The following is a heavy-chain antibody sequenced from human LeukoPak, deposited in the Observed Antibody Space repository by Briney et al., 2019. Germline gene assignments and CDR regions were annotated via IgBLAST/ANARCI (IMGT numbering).Heavy chain of an antibody. CDR3: ARSITIFGVVTLPYNWFDP. Sequence: SETLSLTCTVSGGSISSYYWSWIRQPPGKGLEWIGYIYYSGSTNYNPSLKSRVTISVDTSKNQFSLKLSSVTAADTAVYYCARSITIFGVVTLPYNWFDPWGQGTLVTVSS. CDR1: GGSISSYY. CDR2: IYYSGST. V-gene: IGHV4-59*01. J-gene: IGHJ5*02. D-gene: IGHD3-3*01.